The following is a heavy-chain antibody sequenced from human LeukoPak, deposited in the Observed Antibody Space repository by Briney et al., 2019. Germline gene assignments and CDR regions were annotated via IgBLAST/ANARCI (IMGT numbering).Heavy chain of an antibody. Sequence: EASVKVSCKASGYTFTGYYIHWVRQAPGQGLECMGWINPNSGGTSYAQKFQGRVTMTRDTSISTAYMELSRLRSDDTAVYYCARGGSGSYFSWLDSWGQGTLVTVSS. D-gene: IGHD3-10*01. CDR1: GYTFTGYY. CDR2: INPNSGGT. V-gene: IGHV1-2*02. CDR3: ARGGSGSYFSWLDS. J-gene: IGHJ5*01.